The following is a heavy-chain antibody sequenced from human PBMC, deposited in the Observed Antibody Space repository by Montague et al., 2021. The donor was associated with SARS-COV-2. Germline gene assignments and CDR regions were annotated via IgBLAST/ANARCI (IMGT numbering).Heavy chain of an antibody. CDR3: ARGFPRWLPFGHYFDY. CDR2: IYYSGST. CDR1: GGSISSYY. D-gene: IGHD5-24*01. J-gene: IGHJ4*02. V-gene: IGHV4-59*01. Sequence: SETLSLTCTVSGGSISSYYWNWIRQPPAKGLEWIGYIYYSGSTNYNPSLKSRVTISVDTSKNQFSLKLSSVTAAGTAVYYCARGFPRWLPFGHYFDYWGQGTLVTVSS.